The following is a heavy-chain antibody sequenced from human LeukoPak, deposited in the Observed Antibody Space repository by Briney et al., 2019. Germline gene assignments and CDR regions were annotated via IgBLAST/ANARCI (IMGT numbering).Heavy chain of an antibody. J-gene: IGHJ4*02. CDR3: AASLYGDYGRIDY. V-gene: IGHV4-34*01. CDR2: INHSGST. D-gene: IGHD4-17*01. Sequence: SETLSLTCAVYGGSFSGYYWSWIRQPPGKGLEWIGEINHSGSTNYNPSLKSRVTISVDTSKNQFSLKLSSVTAAGTAVYYCAASLYGDYGRIDYWGQGTLVTVSS. CDR1: GGSFSGYY.